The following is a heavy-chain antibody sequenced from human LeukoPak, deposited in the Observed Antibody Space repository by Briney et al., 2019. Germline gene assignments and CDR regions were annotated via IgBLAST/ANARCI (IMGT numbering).Heavy chain of an antibody. V-gene: IGHV3-23*01. J-gene: IGHJ4*02. Sequence: GGSLRLSCAASGITFSSYAMTWVRQAPGKGLGWVSSISGSGGSTYYAGSVKGRFTISRDNSKNMLYLQMNSLRAEDTAVYYCAKDGLVWFGELNWGQGTLVTVSS. CDR3: AKDGLVWFGELN. D-gene: IGHD3-10*01. CDR1: GITFSSYA. CDR2: ISGSGGST.